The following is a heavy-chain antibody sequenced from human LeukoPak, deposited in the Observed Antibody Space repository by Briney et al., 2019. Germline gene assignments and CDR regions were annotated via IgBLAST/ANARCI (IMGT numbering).Heavy chain of an antibody. D-gene: IGHD5-18*01. J-gene: IGHJ3*02. Sequence: SETLSLTCTVSGGSISTYYWSWIRQPPGKGLEWIGYIYDSGSTNYNPSLKSRVTISVDTTKNQFSLKLSSLIAADTAVYYCARHVDTGTDAFDIWGQGTMVTVSS. V-gene: IGHV4-59*01. CDR1: GGSISTYY. CDR2: IYDSGST. CDR3: ARHVDTGTDAFDI.